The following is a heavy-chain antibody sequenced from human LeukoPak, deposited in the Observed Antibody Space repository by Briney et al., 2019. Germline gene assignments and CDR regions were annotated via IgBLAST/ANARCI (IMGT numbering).Heavy chain of an antibody. D-gene: IGHD6-19*01. J-gene: IGHJ4*02. V-gene: IGHV3-30-3*01. Sequence: PGRSLRLSCAASGFTFSSYAMHWVRQAPGKGLEWVAVISYDGSNKYYADSVMGRVTISRDNFKNTLYLQMNSLRGEDTAVYYCARDRGSSGWFPYGAYFDYWGQGTLVTVSP. CDR3: ARDRGSSGWFPYGAYFDY. CDR1: GFTFSSYA. CDR2: ISYDGSNK.